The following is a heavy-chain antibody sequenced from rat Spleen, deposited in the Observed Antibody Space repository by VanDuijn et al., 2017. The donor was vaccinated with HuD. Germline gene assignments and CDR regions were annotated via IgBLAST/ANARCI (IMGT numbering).Heavy chain of an antibody. CDR1: GFTFSDYN. CDR3: ARHNSGYGVMDA. CDR2: ISYDGSST. J-gene: IGHJ4*01. Sequence: EVQLVESGGGLVQPGRSLKLSCAASGFTFSDYNMAWVRQAPQKGLEWVATISYDGSSTYYRDSVKGRFTISRDNAKSIIYLQMDSLRSEDTATYYCARHNSGYGVMDAWGQGASVTVSS. V-gene: IGHV5-7*01. D-gene: IGHD4-3*01.